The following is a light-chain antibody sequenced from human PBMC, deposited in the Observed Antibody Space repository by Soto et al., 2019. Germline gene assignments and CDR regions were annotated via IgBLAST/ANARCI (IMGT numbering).Light chain of an antibody. CDR1: QDIAIY. J-gene: IGKJ4*01. CDR3: QQLSMYPST. Sequence: IQMTQSPSSLSPSVGATATITSRASQDIAIYLAWYQKKPGEAPKLLIYAASTLYGGVPSRFSGSGSGTDFALTITSLQAEDFATYYCQQLSMYPSTFGGGTKVDIK. CDR2: AAS. V-gene: IGKV1-9*01.